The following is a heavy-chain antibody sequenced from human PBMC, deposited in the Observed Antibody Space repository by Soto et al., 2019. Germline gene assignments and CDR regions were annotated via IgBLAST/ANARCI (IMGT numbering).Heavy chain of an antibody. V-gene: IGHV4-34*01. CDR2: INHSGST. CDR3: ARGYVWGSYRPLDY. Sequence: PSETLSLTCAVYGGSFSGYYCSRIRQPPGKGLEWIGEINHSGSTKYNPSLKSRVTISVDTSKNQFSLKLSSVTAADTAVYYCARGYVWGSYRPLDYWGQGTLVTVSS. J-gene: IGHJ4*02. D-gene: IGHD3-16*02. CDR1: GGSFSGYY.